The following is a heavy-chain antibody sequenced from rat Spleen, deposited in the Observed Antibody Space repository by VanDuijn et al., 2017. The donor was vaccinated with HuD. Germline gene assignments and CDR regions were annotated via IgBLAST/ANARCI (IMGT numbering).Heavy chain of an antibody. CDR3: ARHGLGSWYFDF. CDR2: ITKTGDNT. CDR1: GFTFNNYW. V-gene: IGHV5-31*01. J-gene: IGHJ1*01. D-gene: IGHD5-1*01. Sequence: EVQLVESGGGLVQPGRSLKLSCVASGFTFNNYWMTWIRQAPGKGLEWIASITKTGDNTYYPDAVQGRFTISRDIAKSTLYLQMNSLRSEDTATYYCARHGLGSWYFDFWGPGTMVTVSS.